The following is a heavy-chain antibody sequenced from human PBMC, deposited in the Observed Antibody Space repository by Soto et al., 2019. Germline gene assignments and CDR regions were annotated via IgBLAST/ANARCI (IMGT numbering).Heavy chain of an antibody. CDR2: MFHSGST. Sequence: QLQLQESGSGLVKPSQTLSLTCAVSGGSISSNGYSWNWIRQPPGRGLEWIGYMFHSGSTYYNPSLKSRVPISADRSKNQFSLRLSSVTAADTAVYYCARGGYPGDCIRTSCQDDFYYAMDVWGQGTTVTVSS. D-gene: IGHD2-2*03. J-gene: IGHJ6*02. CDR3: ARGGYPGDCIRTSCQDDFYYAMDV. V-gene: IGHV4-30-2*01. CDR1: GGSISSNGYS.